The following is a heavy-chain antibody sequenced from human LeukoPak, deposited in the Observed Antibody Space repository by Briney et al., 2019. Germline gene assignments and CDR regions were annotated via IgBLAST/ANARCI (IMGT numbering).Heavy chain of an antibody. CDR2: IYSSGSA. Sequence: SETLSLTCNVSGGSISGYYWSWVRQPPGKGLEWIGYIYSSGSASFDPSLESRLTMSVDMSNNHLSLNLTSVTAADAAIYYCARLRSYYHMDVWGKGTTVTVSS. J-gene: IGHJ6*03. V-gene: IGHV4-4*08. CDR3: ARLRSYYHMDV. CDR1: GGSISGYY. D-gene: IGHD3-3*01.